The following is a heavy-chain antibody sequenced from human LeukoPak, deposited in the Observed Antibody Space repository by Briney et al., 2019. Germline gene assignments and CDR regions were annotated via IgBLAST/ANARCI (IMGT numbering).Heavy chain of an antibody. CDR1: GGSFSNYY. CDR2: MSYSGST. V-gene: IGHV4-59*01. Sequence: ETLSLTCTVSGGSFSNYYWSWIRQPPGKGLEWIGYMSYSGSTKYSPSLKSRVAISVDTSKNQFSLKMTSVTAADTAVYYCARDPDYWGQGTLVTVSS. CDR3: ARDPDY. J-gene: IGHJ4*02.